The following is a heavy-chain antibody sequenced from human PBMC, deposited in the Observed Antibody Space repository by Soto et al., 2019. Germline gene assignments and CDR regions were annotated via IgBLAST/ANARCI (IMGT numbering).Heavy chain of an antibody. J-gene: IGHJ3*02. CDR3: ARDGGLGELSYAAFDI. Sequence: GGSLRLSCAASGFTFSDYYMSWIRQAPGKGLEWVSYISSSGSTIYYADSVKGRFTISRDNAKNSLYLQMNSLRAEDTAVYYCARDGGLGELSYAAFDIWGQGTMVTVSS. CDR1: GFTFSDYY. D-gene: IGHD3-16*02. CDR2: ISSSGSTI. V-gene: IGHV3-11*01.